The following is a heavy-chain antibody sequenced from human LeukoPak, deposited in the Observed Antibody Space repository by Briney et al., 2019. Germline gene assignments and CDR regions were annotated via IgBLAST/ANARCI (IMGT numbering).Heavy chain of an antibody. V-gene: IGHV1-18*01. CDR1: GYTFTSYG. Sequence: ASVKLSCKASGYTFTSYGISWVRQAPGQGLEWMGWISAYNGNTNYAQKIQGRVTMTTDTSTSTAYMELRSLRSDDTAVYYCARMDYDFDIFYFDYWGQGTLVTVSS. CDR2: ISAYNGNT. J-gene: IGHJ4*02. D-gene: IGHD3-3*01. CDR3: ARMDYDFDIFYFDY.